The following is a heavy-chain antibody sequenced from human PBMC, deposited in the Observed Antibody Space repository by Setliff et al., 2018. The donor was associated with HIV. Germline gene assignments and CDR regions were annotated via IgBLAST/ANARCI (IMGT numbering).Heavy chain of an antibody. CDR2: ITYSGSA. V-gene: IGHV4-59*05. D-gene: IGHD1-7*01. Sequence: PSETLSLTCSISGGFISSYYWTWIRQPPGKGPEWIGSITYSGSARYNPSLKSRVAISVDMSKNQFSLRVTSLTAADTAVYYCATNRVGNYPLDYWGRGTLVTVSS. CDR3: ATNRVGNYPLDY. CDR1: GGFISSYY. J-gene: IGHJ4*02.